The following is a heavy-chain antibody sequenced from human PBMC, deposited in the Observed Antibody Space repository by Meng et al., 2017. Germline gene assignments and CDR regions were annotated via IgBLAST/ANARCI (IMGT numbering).Heavy chain of an antibody. CDR2: INPKSGDT. V-gene: IGHV1-2*06. D-gene: IGHD6-13*01. CDR1: GYTFPDDW. Sequence: QVRLVQSGAEVKKPGASVKVSCRASGYTFPDDWLHWVRRAPGQGLEWMGRINPKSGDTHYAQRFQGRVTMTGDTSISTAYMELSGLRSDDTAMYYCARDEDISAAGKLFGDYWGQGTLVTVSS. CDR3: ARDEDISAAGKLFGDY. J-gene: IGHJ4*02.